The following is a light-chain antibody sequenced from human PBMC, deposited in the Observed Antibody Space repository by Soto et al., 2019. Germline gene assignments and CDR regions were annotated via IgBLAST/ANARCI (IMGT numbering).Light chain of an antibody. V-gene: IGKV3-20*01. J-gene: IGKJ3*01. CDR1: QSVGSSY. CDR3: QQYGSSPPVT. Sequence: EIVLTQSPGTLSLSPGERATLSCRASQSVGSSYLAWYQQKPGQAPRLLIYGASSRATGIPDRFSDSGSGTDFTLTISRLEPEDFAVYYCQQYGSSPPVTFGPGTKVDIK. CDR2: GAS.